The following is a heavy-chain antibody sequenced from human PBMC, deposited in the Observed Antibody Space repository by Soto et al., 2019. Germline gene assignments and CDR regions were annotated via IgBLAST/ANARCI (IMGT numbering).Heavy chain of an antibody. CDR1: GFTFSSYE. V-gene: IGHV3-48*03. D-gene: IGHD6-19*01. CDR2: ISSSGSTI. CDR3: ARAPLAVAGTLV. Sequence: PGGSLRLSCAASGFTFSSYEMNWVRQAPGKGLEWVSYISSSGSTIYYADSVKGRFTISRDNAKNSLYLQMNSLRAEDTGVYYCARAPLAVAGTLVWGQGTLVTV. J-gene: IGHJ4*02.